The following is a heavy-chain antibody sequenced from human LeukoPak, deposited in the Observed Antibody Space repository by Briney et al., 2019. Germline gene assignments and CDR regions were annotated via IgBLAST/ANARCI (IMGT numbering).Heavy chain of an antibody. D-gene: IGHD1-26*01. CDR2: IYPSGST. CDR1: GGSISSYY. Sequence: SETLSLTFTVSGGSISSYYWTWIRQPAGKGLEWIGRIYPSGSTNYNPFLKSRVTMSVDTSKNQFSLKLSSVTAADTAVYYCARENSGSYREFDYWGREPWSPSPQ. V-gene: IGHV4-4*07. J-gene: IGHJ4*02. CDR3: ARENSGSYREFDY.